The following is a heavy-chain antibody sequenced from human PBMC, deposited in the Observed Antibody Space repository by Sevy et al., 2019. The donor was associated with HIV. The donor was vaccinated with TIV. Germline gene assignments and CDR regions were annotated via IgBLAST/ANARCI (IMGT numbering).Heavy chain of an antibody. CDR3: GKDLYYDTSLFDY. CDR1: GFTFSTYA. J-gene: IGHJ4*02. Sequence: GGSLRLSCAASGFTFSTYAMSWVRQAPGKGLEWVSGISGTYGSTYYADSVKGRFTISRDNSKNRLYLQMNSLRAEDTALYYCGKDLYYDTSLFDYWGQGIRVTVSS. D-gene: IGHD3-22*01. CDR2: ISGTYGST. V-gene: IGHV3-23*01.